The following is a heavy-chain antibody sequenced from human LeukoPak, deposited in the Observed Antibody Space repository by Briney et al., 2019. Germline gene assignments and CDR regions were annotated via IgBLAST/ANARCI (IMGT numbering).Heavy chain of an antibody. V-gene: IGHV3-73*01. D-gene: IGHD1-26*01. CDR2: IDKKDKGYATAT. J-gene: IGHJ5*02. CDR1: GLIFSNYG. CDR3: TRDSGTYNWFDP. Sequence: GGSLRLSCAASGLIFSNYGMHWVRQSSGKGLEWVGQIDKKDKGYATATAYAASVKGRFTISRDDSINTAYLQMKSLKTEDTALYYCTRDSGTYNWFDPWGQGTLVTVSS.